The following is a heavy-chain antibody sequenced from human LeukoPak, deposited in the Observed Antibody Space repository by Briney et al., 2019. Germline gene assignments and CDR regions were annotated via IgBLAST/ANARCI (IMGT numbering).Heavy chain of an antibody. Sequence: GGSLRLSCAASGFTFSRYDMNWARQATGQGLEWVSAIGTAGDTYYPGSVKGRFTISRENAKNSLYLQMNSLRAGDTAVYYCARAARGYSYGSFDYWGQGTLVTVSS. CDR3: ARAARGYSYGSFDY. CDR2: IGTAGDT. CDR1: GFTFSRYD. V-gene: IGHV3-13*04. D-gene: IGHD5-18*01. J-gene: IGHJ4*02.